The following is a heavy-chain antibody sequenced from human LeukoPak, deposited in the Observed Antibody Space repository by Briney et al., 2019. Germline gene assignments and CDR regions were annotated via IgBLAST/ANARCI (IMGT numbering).Heavy chain of an antibody. J-gene: IGHJ5*02. CDR2: INHSGST. V-gene: IGHV4-34*01. CDR3: ARERGSFDP. D-gene: IGHD3-16*01. Sequence: SETLSLTCAVYGGSFSGYYWSWIRQPPGKGLEWIGEINHSGSTNYNPSLKGRVTISVDTSKNQFSLKLSSVTAADTAMYYCARERGSFDPWGQGTLVTVSS. CDR1: GGSFSGYY.